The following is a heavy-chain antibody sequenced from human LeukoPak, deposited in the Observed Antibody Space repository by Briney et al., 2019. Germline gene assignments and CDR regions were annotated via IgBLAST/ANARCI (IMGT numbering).Heavy chain of an antibody. J-gene: IGHJ4*02. V-gene: IGHV4-34*01. CDR3: ARGSPITGTTDY. CDR1: GGSFSGYY. D-gene: IGHD1-7*01. Sequence: SETLSLTCAVYGGSFSGYYWSWIRQPPGKGLEWIGEINHSGSTNYNPSLKSRVTISVDTSKNQSSLKLSSVTAADTAVYYCARGSPITGTTDYWGRGTLVTVSS. CDR2: INHSGST.